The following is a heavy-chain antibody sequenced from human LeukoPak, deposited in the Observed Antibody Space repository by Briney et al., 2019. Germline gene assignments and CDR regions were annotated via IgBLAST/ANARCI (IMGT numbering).Heavy chain of an antibody. Sequence: ASVKVSCKASGYTFTSYDINWVRQATGQGLEWMGWMNPNSGNKGYAQKFQGRVTITRNTSITTTYMELSSLRSEDTDVYYYARRSAYGSGSYYVDYWGQGTLVTASS. J-gene: IGHJ4*02. V-gene: IGHV1-8*03. CDR2: MNPNSGNK. D-gene: IGHD3-10*01. CDR3: ARRSAYGSGSYYVDY. CDR1: GYTFTSYD.